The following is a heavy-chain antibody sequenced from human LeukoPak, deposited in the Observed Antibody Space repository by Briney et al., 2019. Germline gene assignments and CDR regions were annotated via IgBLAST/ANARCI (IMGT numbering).Heavy chain of an antibody. Sequence: PGGSLRLSCEASGLTFSKSWMHWVRQAPGKGLVWVSRINNEGTTTSYADPVKGRFIISRDNAKNTLYLQMNSLRAGDTALYYCAKDGYPNDAFDIWGQGTMVTVSS. V-gene: IGHV3-74*01. CDR2: INNEGTTT. CDR1: GLTFSKSW. D-gene: IGHD3-22*01. CDR3: AKDGYPNDAFDI. J-gene: IGHJ3*02.